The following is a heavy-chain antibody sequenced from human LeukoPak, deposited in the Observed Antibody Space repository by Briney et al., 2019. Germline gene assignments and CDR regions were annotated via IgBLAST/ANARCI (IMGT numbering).Heavy chain of an antibody. CDR3: AKSALVTRYYIQFDY. Sequence: GGSLRLSCAASGFTLSRYSMNWVRQAPGKGLEWVSSISTSSSYIYYADSVRGRFTISRDNAKNTLYLQMNSLRAEDTAVYYCAKSALVTRYYIQFDYWGQGTLVTVSS. D-gene: IGHD2-21*02. J-gene: IGHJ4*02. CDR2: ISTSSSYI. V-gene: IGHV3-21*04. CDR1: GFTLSRYS.